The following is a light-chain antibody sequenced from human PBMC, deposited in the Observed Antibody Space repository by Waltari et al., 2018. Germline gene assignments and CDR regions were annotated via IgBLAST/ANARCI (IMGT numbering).Light chain of an antibody. CDR3: QHTNSFPFT. Sequence: DIQMTQSPSSVSASVGDRVAITCRASQGISSWLALYQQKPGKAPELLIYTASTLQSGVPSRFSGSGSGTDFTLTISSLQPEDIATYYCQHTNSFPFTFGQGTKLELK. V-gene: IGKV1-12*01. J-gene: IGKJ2*01. CDR1: QGISSW. CDR2: TAS.